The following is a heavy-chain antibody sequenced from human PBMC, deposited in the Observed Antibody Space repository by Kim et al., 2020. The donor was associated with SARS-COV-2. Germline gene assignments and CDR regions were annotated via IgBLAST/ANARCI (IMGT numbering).Heavy chain of an antibody. V-gene: IGHV4-59*09. D-gene: IGHD1-26*01. CDR3: ARGSTISPGIGH. Sequence: KHNPPLKSRVTIPVDTSKNQFSLDLSSGTAADTAVYYCARGSTISPGIGHWGQGALVTVSS. J-gene: IGHJ4*02.